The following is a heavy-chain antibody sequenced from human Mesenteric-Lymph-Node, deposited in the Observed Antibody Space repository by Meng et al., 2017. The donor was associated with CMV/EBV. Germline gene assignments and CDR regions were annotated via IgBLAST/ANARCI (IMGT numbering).Heavy chain of an antibody. J-gene: IGHJ5*02. D-gene: IGHD3-16*01. CDR2: IYYRGST. CDR3: AGDSSRLCNH. CDR1: GGSIISSSDY. V-gene: IGHV4-39*07. Sequence: GSLRLSCTVSGGSIISSSDYWGWTRQAPGKGLEWIGSIYYRGSTYYNSSLESRVTISVDTSKNQFSLKLSSVTAAATAVYFCAGDSSRLCNHWGQGTLVTVSS.